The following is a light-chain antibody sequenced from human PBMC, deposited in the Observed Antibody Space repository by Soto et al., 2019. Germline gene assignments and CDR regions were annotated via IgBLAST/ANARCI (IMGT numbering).Light chain of an antibody. V-gene: IGKV3-11*01. CDR1: QSVSSY. J-gene: IGKJ1*01. CDR3: QQRSNWPRT. Sequence: EIVLTQSPATLSLSPGERATLSCRASQSVSSYLAWYQQKPGQAPRLLIYDASNRAAGIPARFSGSGSGTAFPLTISSLEPDDFAVYYCQQRSNWPRTFGQGTKVEIK. CDR2: DAS.